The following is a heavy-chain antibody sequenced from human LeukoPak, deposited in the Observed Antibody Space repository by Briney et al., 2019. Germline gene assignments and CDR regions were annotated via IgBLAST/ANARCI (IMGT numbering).Heavy chain of an antibody. J-gene: IGHJ6*02. CDR3: AWDWTYYFDMAV. Sequence: GGFVRLSYEGSGFTFSDAWMNWVRQAPGKGREWVGRMKSRVSGGITDYAAPVKGIFTISTADSNNTPFLQMSSPQAEDAAVYYCAWDWTYYFDMAVWGQGTTVTVSS. D-gene: IGHD3/OR15-3a*01. CDR1: GFTFSDAW. CDR2: MKSRVSGGIT. V-gene: IGHV3-15*01.